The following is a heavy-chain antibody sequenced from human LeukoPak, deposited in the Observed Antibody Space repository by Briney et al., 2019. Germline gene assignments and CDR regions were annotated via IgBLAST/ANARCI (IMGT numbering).Heavy chain of an antibody. V-gene: IGHV4-31*03. D-gene: IGHD5-12*01. CDR3: ARGRKGYDSTYDY. Sequence: SGTLSLTCTVSGGSISSGGYYWTWIRQHPGKGLEWIGHIYYSGNTYYNPSLKSRVTISGDTSKNQFSLKLSSVTDADTAVYYCARGRKGYDSTYDYWGQGTLVTVSS. CDR1: GGSISSGGYY. CDR2: IYYSGNT. J-gene: IGHJ4*02.